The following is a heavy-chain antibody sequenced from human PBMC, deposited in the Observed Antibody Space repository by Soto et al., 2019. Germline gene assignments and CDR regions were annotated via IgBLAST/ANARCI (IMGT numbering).Heavy chain of an antibody. V-gene: IGHV4-34*01. CDR3: ARVRRYYGSGSSQYNWFDP. CDR1: GGSFSGYY. Sequence: SETLSLTCAVYGGSFSGYYWSWIRQPPGKGLEWIGEINHSGSTNYNPSLKSRVTISVDTSKNQFSLKLSSVTAADTAVYYCARVRRYYGSGSSQYNWFDPWGRGTLVTVSS. D-gene: IGHD3-10*01. J-gene: IGHJ5*02. CDR2: INHSGST.